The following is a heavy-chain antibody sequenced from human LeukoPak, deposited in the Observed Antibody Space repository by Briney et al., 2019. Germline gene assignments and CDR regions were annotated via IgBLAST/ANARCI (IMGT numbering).Heavy chain of an antibody. J-gene: IGHJ4*02. CDR3: ARDLRSHRPSVGATGY. D-gene: IGHD1-26*01. Sequence: ASVKVSCKASGYTFTTFEISWVRQAPGQGLEWMGWINPNSGGTNYAQKFQGRVTMTRDTSISTAYMELSRLRSDDTAVYYCARDLRSHRPSVGATGYWGQGTLVTVSS. CDR1: GYTFTTFE. CDR2: INPNSGGT. V-gene: IGHV1-2*02.